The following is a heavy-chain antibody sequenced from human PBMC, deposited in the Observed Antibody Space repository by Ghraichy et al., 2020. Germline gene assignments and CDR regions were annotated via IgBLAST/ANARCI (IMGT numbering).Heavy chain of an antibody. CDR3: ARGENSGWPLSFDY. D-gene: IGHD5-12*01. V-gene: IGHV3-21*01. CDR1: GFDFSAYS. Sequence: GGSLRLSCTASGFDFSAYSMNWVRQAPGKGLEWVSSINVNSGYIYYADSAKGRFTISRDNAKNSLFLQMNSLRAEDTAGYYCARGENSGWPLSFDYWGQGTLVTVSS. CDR2: INVNSGYI. J-gene: IGHJ4*02.